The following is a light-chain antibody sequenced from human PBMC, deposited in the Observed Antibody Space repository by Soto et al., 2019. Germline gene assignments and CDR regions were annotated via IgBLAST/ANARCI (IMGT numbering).Light chain of an antibody. CDR3: QQYGSSPPYT. CDR2: ASS. V-gene: IGKV3-20*01. Sequence: EVVLTQSPGTLSLSPGERATLSCRASQSVSNNYFAWYQQKPGQAPRLLIFASSDRATGITHRFSGSGSGTDFSLTISRMEPEDFAVYYCQQYGSSPPYTFGQGTKLEIK. J-gene: IGKJ2*01. CDR1: QSVSNNY.